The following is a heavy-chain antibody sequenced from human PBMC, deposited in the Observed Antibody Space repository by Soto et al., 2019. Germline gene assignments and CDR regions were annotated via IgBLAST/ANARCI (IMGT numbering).Heavy chain of an antibody. D-gene: IGHD5-12*01. CDR2: ISGRGGDT. J-gene: IGHJ4*02. CDR3: VKDREVATTRTVHFDY. Sequence: EVQLLESGGGLVQPGGSRRLSCAASGFTFSTYAMNWVRQAPGKGLEWVSVISGRGGDTYYADSVKGRFTISRDNSKNTLYVQMNSLRVEDTAVYYCVKDREVATTRTVHFDYWGQGTLVTVSS. V-gene: IGHV3-23*01. CDR1: GFTFSTYA.